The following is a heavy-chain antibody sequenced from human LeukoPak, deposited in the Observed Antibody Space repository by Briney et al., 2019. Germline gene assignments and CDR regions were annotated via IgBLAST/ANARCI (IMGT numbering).Heavy chain of an antibody. Sequence: ASVKVSCKASGYTFTSYDINWVRQATGQGLEWMGWMNPNSGNTGYAQKFQGRVTMTRNTSISTACMELSSLRSEDTAVYYCARVLSSGYYLGYWGQGTLVTVSS. J-gene: IGHJ4*02. CDR2: MNPNSGNT. CDR1: GYTFTSYD. CDR3: ARVLSSGYYLGY. D-gene: IGHD3-22*01. V-gene: IGHV1-8*01.